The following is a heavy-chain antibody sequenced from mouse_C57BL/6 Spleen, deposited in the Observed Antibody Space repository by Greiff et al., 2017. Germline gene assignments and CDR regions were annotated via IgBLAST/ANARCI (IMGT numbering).Heavy chain of an antibody. CDR2: IYPGDGDT. Sequence: QVQLQQSGPELVKPGASVKISCKASGYAFSSSWMNWVQQRPGKGLEWIGRIYPGDGDTNYNGKFKGKATLTADKSSSTAYMQLSSLTSEDAAVYFCARDHEGFDYWGQGTTLTGSS. CDR3: ARDHEGFDY. V-gene: IGHV1-82*01. J-gene: IGHJ2*01. CDR1: GYAFSSSW.